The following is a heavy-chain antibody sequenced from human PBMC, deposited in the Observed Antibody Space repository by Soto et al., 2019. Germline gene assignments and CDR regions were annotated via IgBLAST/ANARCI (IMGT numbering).Heavy chain of an antibody. CDR2: IFSNDEK. Sequence: QVTLKESGPVLVKPTETLTLTCTVSGFSLSNARMGVSWIRQPPGKALEWLAHIFSNDEKSYSTSLKSRLTISKDTSKSQVVLTMTNMDPMDTATYYCARILGTVEAFDIWGQGTMVTVSS. D-gene: IGHD3-16*01. J-gene: IGHJ3*02. V-gene: IGHV2-26*01. CDR3: ARILGTVEAFDI. CDR1: GFSLSNARMG.